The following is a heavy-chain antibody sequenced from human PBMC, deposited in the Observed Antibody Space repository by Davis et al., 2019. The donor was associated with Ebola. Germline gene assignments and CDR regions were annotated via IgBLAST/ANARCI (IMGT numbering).Heavy chain of an antibody. Sequence: GSLRLSCTVSGGSISSYYRSWIRQPPGKGLEWIGYIYYSGSTNYNPSLKSRVTISVDTSKNQFSLKLSSVPAADTAVYYCERVRYSSGWTTRYYFDYWGQGTLVTVSS. D-gene: IGHD6-19*01. V-gene: IGHV4-59*01. CDR3: ERVRYSSGWTTRYYFDY. CDR2: IYYSGST. J-gene: IGHJ4*02. CDR1: GGSISSYY.